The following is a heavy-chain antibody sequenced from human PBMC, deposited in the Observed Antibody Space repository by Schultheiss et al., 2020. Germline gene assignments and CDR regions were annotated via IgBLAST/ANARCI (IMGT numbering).Heavy chain of an antibody. CDR1: GGSISSGGYY. CDR2: IYHSGST. V-gene: IGHV4-39*02. D-gene: IGHD6-19*01. Sequence: SATLSLTCTVSGGSISSGGYYWSWIRQPPGKGLEWIGEIYHSGSTNYNPSLKSRVNISVDTSKNQFSLKLSSVTAADTAVYYCARDGPQWLGGVDWGQGILVTVSS. J-gene: IGHJ4*02. CDR3: ARDGPQWLGGVD.